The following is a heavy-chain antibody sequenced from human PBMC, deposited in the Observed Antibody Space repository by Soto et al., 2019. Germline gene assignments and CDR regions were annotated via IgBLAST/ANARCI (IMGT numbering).Heavy chain of an antibody. D-gene: IGHD6-19*01. CDR2: ISGSGDIT. V-gene: IGHV3-23*01. J-gene: IGHJ4*02. CDR1: FTFSTYA. Sequence: EVQLLESGGGLVQPGGSLKLSCGFTFSTYAMSWVRQAPGKGLEWISGISGSGDITCYAESVKGRFTISRDNSKNTLYLQMNSLRTEDTAVYYCAKGGSSSGWYHYFDYWGQGTLVTVSS. CDR3: AKGGSSSGWYHYFDY.